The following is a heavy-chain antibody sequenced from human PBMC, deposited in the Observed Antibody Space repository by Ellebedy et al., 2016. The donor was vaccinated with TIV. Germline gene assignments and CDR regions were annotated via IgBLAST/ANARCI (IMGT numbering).Heavy chain of an antibody. D-gene: IGHD4-23*01. Sequence: PGGSLRLSCAAPGFTFTSYSMNWVRQAPGKGLEWVSVIFSAADGGETHYADSVKGRFTISRDSSKNTLYLQMNSLRAEDTAVYYCARDAAGNGGKLDYWGQGALVTVSS. CDR2: IFSAADGGET. V-gene: IGHV3-53*01. J-gene: IGHJ4*02. CDR1: GFTFTSYS. CDR3: ARDAAGNGGKLDY.